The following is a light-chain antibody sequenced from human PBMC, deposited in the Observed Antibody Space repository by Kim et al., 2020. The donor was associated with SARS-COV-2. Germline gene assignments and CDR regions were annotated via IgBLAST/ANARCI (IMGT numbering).Light chain of an antibody. J-gene: IGKJ5*01. Sequence: EIVLTQSPATLSLSPGERATLSYRASQSVSSYLAWYQQKPGQPPRLLIYDASNRATGIPARFSGSGAGTDFTLTISSLEPEDFGVYYCQHRISWPPLFGEGTRLEIK. CDR2: DAS. CDR3: QHRISWPPL. CDR1: QSVSSY. V-gene: IGKV3-11*01.